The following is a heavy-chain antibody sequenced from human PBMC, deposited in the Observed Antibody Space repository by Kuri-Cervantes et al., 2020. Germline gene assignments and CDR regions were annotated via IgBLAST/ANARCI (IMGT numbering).Heavy chain of an antibody. Sequence: SETLSLTCTVSGGSISSSSYYWGWIRQPPGKGLEWIGSIYYSGSTYYNPSLKSRVTISVDTSKNQISLKLSSVTAADTAVYYCARHRLTTVYDAFDIWGRGTMVTVSS. CDR1: GGSISSSSYY. CDR2: IYYSGST. V-gene: IGHV4-39*01. CDR3: ARHRLTTVYDAFDI. J-gene: IGHJ3*02. D-gene: IGHD4-11*01.